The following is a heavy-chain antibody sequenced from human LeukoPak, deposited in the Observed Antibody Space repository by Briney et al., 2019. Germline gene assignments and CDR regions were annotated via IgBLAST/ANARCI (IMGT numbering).Heavy chain of an antibody. CDR1: GFTFSNYY. V-gene: IGHV3-74*01. CDR2: INSDGSWT. D-gene: IGHD2/OR15-2a*01. Sequence: GGSLRLSCAASGFTFSNYYMSWVRQAPGKGLVWVSHINSDGSWTSYADSVKGRFTISKDNAKNTVYLQMNSLRAEDTAVYYCVSFYETYWGRGTLVTVSS. J-gene: IGHJ4*02. CDR3: VSFYETY.